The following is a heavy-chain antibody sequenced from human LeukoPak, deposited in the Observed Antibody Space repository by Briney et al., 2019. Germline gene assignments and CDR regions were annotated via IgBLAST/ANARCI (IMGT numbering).Heavy chain of an antibody. CDR1: GFTVSSNY. CDR2: IYSGGST. CDR3: ARIYPRLAAAGN. V-gene: IGHV3-66*01. Sequence: TGGSLRLSCAASGFTVSSNYMSWVRQAPGKGLEWVSVIYSGGSTYYADSVKGRLTISRDNSKNTLYLQMNSLRADDTAVYYCARIYPRLAAAGNWGQGTLVTVSS. J-gene: IGHJ4*02. D-gene: IGHD6-13*01.